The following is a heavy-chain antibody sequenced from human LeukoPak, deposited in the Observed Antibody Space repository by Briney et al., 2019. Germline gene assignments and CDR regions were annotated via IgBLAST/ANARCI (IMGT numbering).Heavy chain of an antibody. Sequence: GGSLRLSCAASGFTVSSNYMSWVRQAPGKGLEWVSVIYSGGSTYYADSVKGRFTISRDNSKNTLYLQMNSLRAEDTAVYYCARVGAAARILAFDIWGQGTMVTVSS. CDR3: ARVGAAARILAFDI. CDR1: GFTVSSNY. J-gene: IGHJ3*02. D-gene: IGHD6-13*01. V-gene: IGHV3-66*01. CDR2: IYSGGST.